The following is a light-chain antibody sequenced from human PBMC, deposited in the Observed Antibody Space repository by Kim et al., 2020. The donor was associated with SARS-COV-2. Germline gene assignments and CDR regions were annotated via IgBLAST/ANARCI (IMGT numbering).Light chain of an antibody. CDR1: RDIGGW. V-gene: IGKV1D-12*01. CDR2: ATS. CDR3: QQANSLLPT. J-gene: IGKJ4*01. Sequence: DIQMTQSPSSVSASVGDRVTITCRASRDIGGWLAWYQQKPGKAPKLLMFATSSLQSGVPSRFSGGGSGTYYTLTISSLQPEDFATYFCQQANSLLPTFGGGTRVEIK.